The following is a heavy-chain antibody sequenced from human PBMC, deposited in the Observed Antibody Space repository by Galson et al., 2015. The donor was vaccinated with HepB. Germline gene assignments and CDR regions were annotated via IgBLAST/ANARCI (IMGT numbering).Heavy chain of an antibody. J-gene: IGHJ3*02. V-gene: IGHV3-64D*06. Sequence: SLRLSCAASGIIFRKYSMHWVRQAPGKGLEYVSSISGDGGSTAYADSVKGRVTISRDNAKNTMFLDMTSLKIEDSALYYCVKAEYKWNNAFDMWGQGTVVTVSS. CDR3: VKAEYKWNNAFDM. CDR1: GIIFRKYS. CDR2: ISGDGGST. D-gene: IGHD1-20*01.